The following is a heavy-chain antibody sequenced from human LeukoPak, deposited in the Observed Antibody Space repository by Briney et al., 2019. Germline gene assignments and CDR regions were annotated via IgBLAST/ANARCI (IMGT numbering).Heavy chain of an antibody. CDR2: IYSGGST. D-gene: IGHD3-10*01. J-gene: IGHJ4*02. CDR1: GFTVSSNY. V-gene: IGHV3-53*01. CDR3: ARANVLWFGELTE. Sequence: GGSLRLSCAASGFTVSSNYMSWVRQAPGKGLEWVSVIYSGGSTYYADSVKGRFTISRDNSKNTLYLLMNSLRAEDTAVYYCARANVLWFGELTEWGQGTLVTVSS.